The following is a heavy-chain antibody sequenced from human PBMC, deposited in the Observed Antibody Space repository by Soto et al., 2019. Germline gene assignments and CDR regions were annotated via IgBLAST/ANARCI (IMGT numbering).Heavy chain of an antibody. CDR3: TTVLRYFDWLFDY. J-gene: IGHJ4*02. V-gene: IGHV3-15*01. Sequence: PGGPLRLSCAASGLTFRNAWMSWVRQAPGKGLEWVGRIKSKTDGGTTDYAAPVKGRFTISRDDSKNTLYLQMNSLKTEDTAVYYCTTVLRYFDWLFDYWGQGTLVTVSS. D-gene: IGHD3-9*01. CDR2: IKSKTDGGTT. CDR1: GLTFRNAW.